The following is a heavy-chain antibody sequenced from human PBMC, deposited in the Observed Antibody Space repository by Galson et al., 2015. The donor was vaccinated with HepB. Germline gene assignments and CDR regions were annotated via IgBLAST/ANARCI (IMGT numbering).Heavy chain of an antibody. J-gene: IGHJ4*02. Sequence: SVKVSCKASGYTFTSYGISWVRQAPGQGLEWMGWISAYNGNTNYAQKLQGRVTMTTDTSTSTVYMELSSLRSEDTAVYYCARDGLKNGPSIRFGELPRYFDYWGQGTLVTVSS. D-gene: IGHD3-10*01. CDR1: GYTFTSYG. V-gene: IGHV1-18*01. CDR2: ISAYNGNT. CDR3: ARDGLKNGPSIRFGELPRYFDY.